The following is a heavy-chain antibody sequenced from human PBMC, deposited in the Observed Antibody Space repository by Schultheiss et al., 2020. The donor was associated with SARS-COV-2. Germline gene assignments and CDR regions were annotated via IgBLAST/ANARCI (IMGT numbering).Heavy chain of an antibody. CDR1: GFTFSIYG. J-gene: IGHJ6*02. V-gene: IGHV3-30*03. Sequence: GGSLRLSCAASGFTFSIYGLHWVRQAPGKGLEWVAVISYDGSTKYYADSVKGRFTISRDNSKNTLYLQMNSLRAEDTAVYYCARDLNDFWSGYFFYYGMDVWGQGTTVTVSS. CDR2: ISYDGSTK. CDR3: ARDLNDFWSGYFFYYGMDV. D-gene: IGHD3-3*01.